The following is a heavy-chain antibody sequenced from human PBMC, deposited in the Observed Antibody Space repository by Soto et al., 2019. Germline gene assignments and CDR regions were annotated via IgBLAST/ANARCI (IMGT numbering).Heavy chain of an antibody. CDR2: ISGSGGST. D-gene: IGHD3-22*01. CDR3: AKQLTPPYYYDSSGYYYGSITFDY. J-gene: IGHJ4*02. CDR1: GFTFSSYA. V-gene: IGHV3-23*01. Sequence: GGSLRLSCAASGFTFSSYAMSWVRQAPGKGLEWVSAISGSGGSTYYAGSVKGRFTISRDNSKNTLYLQMNSLRAEDTAVYYCAKQLTPPYYYDSSGYYYGSITFDYWGQGTLVTVS.